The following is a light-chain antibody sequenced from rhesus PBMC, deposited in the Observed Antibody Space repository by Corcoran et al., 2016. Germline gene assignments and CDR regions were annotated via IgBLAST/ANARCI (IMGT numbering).Light chain of an antibody. CDR3: QQHDSNPYT. J-gene: IGKJ2*01. CDR1: QGISNW. Sequence: DIQMTQSPSSLSASVGDRVTITCQASQGISNWLAWYQQKPGKALKLLIFVATNLQSGVPSRFSGSGSGTEFSLTISILQPEDFATYYWQQHDSNPYTFGQGTKVEIK. V-gene: IGKV1-33*02. CDR2: VAT.